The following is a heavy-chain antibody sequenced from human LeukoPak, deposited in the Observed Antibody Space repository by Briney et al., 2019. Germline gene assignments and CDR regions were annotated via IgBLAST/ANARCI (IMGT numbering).Heavy chain of an antibody. V-gene: IGHV3-30*03. CDR3: ARDGGDY. CDR1: GFSFSDSG. D-gene: IGHD3-16*01. J-gene: IGHJ4*02. Sequence: GGSLRLSCAASGFSFSDSGMNWVRQAPGKGLEWVAVISYDGSKEYYADSLKDRFTISRDNSKNTLYLQMNSLRVEDTAIYYCARDGGDYWGQGNLVTVSS. CDR2: ISYDGSKE.